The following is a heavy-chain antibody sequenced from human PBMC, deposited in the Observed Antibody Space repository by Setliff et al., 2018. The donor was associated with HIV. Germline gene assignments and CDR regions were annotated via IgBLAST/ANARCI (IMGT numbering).Heavy chain of an antibody. J-gene: IGHJ4*02. V-gene: IGHV3-23*01. D-gene: IGHD3-16*02. CDR2: ISGSGSST. Sequence: GGSLRLSCAASGFAFSSHQMSWVRQAPGKGLEWVSGISGSGSSTYYADSVKGRFTISRDNSKNTLYLQMNRLRADDTAIYYCAKGASLVPRRPHFCYFDYWGQGALVTVSS. CDR3: AKGASLVPRRPHFCYFDY. CDR1: GFAFSSHQ.